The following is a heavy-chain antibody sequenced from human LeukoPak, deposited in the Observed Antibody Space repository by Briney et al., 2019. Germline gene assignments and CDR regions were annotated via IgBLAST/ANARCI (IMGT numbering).Heavy chain of an antibody. Sequence: ASVKVSCKASGYTFTGYYMHWVRQAPGQGLEWMGWINPNSGGTNYAQKFQGRVTMTRDTSISTAYMELSRLRSDDTAVYYCATHDRYYYDSSGPNANGAFDIWGQGTMVTVSS. D-gene: IGHD3-22*01. CDR2: INPNSGGT. CDR3: ATHDRYYYDSSGPNANGAFDI. J-gene: IGHJ3*02. CDR1: GYTFTGYY. V-gene: IGHV1-2*02.